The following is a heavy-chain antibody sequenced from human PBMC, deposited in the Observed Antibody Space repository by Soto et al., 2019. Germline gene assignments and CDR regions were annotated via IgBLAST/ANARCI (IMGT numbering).Heavy chain of an antibody. D-gene: IGHD3-10*01. V-gene: IGHV3-53*01. CDR1: GFTVSNNY. CDR2: IYSGGYT. CDR3: AAGPGGGGY. Sequence: EVQLVESGGGLIQPGGSLRLSCAVSGFTVSNNYMSWVRQAPGKGLEGVSVIYSGGYTAYGDSVKGRFTISRDNSKNTQYLQRESRGPADPAVFYCAAGPGGGGYWGQGTLVTVSS. J-gene: IGHJ4*02.